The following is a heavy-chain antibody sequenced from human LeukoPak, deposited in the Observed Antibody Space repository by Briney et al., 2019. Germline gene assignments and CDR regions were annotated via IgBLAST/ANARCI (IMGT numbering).Heavy chain of an antibody. J-gene: IGHJ4*02. Sequence: GGSLRLSCAASGISFRSYGMHWVRQAPGKGLEWVTFIWYDASNKYYAESVKGRFTISRDNAKNTVYLQINSLRDEDTAVYYCARICSSTDCLIPDWGQGTLVTVSS. CDR1: GISFRSYG. CDR2: IWYDASNK. V-gene: IGHV3-33*03. D-gene: IGHD2-2*01. CDR3: ARICSSTDCLIPD.